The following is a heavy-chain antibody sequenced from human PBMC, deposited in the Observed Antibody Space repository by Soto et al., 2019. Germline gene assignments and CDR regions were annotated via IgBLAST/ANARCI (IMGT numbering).Heavy chain of an antibody. CDR2: IYTSGST. CDR3: ARVVPTYYYDSSAYWYFDL. D-gene: IGHD3-22*01. V-gene: IGHV4-4*07. Sequence: LSLTCTVSGGSISSYYWSWIRQPAGKGLEWIGRIYTSGSTNYNPSLKSRVTMSVDTSKNQFSLKLSSVTAADTAVYYCARVVPTYYYDSSAYWYFDLWGRGTLVTV. J-gene: IGHJ2*01. CDR1: GGSISSYY.